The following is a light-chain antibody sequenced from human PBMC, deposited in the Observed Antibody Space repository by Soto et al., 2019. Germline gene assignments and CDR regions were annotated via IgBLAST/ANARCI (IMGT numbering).Light chain of an antibody. Sequence: DIQMTQSPSSLSASVGDRVTITCRASQSVGRFLNWYQQKPGKAPTVLNNVASTLRSGVPSRFSGSGSGTDFNLTINSLQPEDFATYFCQQSFTTPLTFGGGTKVEIK. CDR2: VAS. V-gene: IGKV1-39*01. J-gene: IGKJ4*01. CDR3: QQSFTTPLT. CDR1: QSVGRF.